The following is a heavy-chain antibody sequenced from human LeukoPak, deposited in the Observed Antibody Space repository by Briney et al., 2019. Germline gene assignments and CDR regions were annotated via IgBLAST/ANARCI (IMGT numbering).Heavy chain of an antibody. CDR2: IIPIFGTA. Sequence: SVKVSCKASGGTFSSYAISWVRQAPGQGLEWMGGIIPIFGTANYAQKFQGRVTITADKSTSTAYMELSSLRSEDTAVYFCARVRPPVATVYYLDSWSQGTLVTVSA. CDR1: GGTFSSYA. J-gene: IGHJ4*02. V-gene: IGHV1-69*06. D-gene: IGHD5-12*01. CDR3: ARVRPPVATVYYLDS.